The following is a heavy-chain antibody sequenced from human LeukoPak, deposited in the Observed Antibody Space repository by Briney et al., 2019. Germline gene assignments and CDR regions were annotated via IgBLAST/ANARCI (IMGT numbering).Heavy chain of an antibody. CDR1: GFTFDDYG. J-gene: IGHJ3*02. Sequence: GGSLRLSCAASGFTFDDYGMSWVRQAPGKGLEWVSGINWNGGSTGYADSVKGRFTISRDNAKNSLYLQMNSLRAEDTAVYYCARGLLLWFGELLNNDAFDIWGQGTMVTVSS. D-gene: IGHD3-10*01. CDR3: ARGLLLWFGELLNNDAFDI. CDR2: INWNGGST. V-gene: IGHV3-20*04.